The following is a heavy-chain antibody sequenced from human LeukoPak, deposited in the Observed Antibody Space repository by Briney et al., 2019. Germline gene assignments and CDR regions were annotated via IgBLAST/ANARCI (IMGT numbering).Heavy chain of an antibody. V-gene: IGHV4-39*01. CDR3: ARHRGYCSGSRCYSVWFDP. CDR2: IYYTGST. D-gene: IGHD2-15*01. J-gene: IGHJ5*02. Sequence: SETLSLTCTVSGGSVSSTSYYWGWIRQSPGKALEWIGSIYYTGSTYYNPSLRSRVTISVDTSKNQFSLKLTSVTAADTAVYYCARHRGYCSGSRCYSVWFDPWGQGTLVTVSS. CDR1: GGSVSSTSYY.